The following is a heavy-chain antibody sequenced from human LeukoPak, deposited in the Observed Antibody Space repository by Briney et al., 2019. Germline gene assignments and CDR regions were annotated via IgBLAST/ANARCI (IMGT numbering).Heavy chain of an antibody. CDR3: ARQSGDFWSGYPRYFDL. V-gene: IGHV4-39*01. Sequence: PSETLSLTCTVSGGSISSSSYYWGWIRQPPGKGLEWIGEINHSGSTDYNPSLKSRVTISVDTSKNQFSLKLSSVTAADTAVYYCARQSGDFWSGYPRYFDLWGRGTLVTVSS. CDR1: GGSISSSSYY. D-gene: IGHD3-3*01. CDR2: INHSGST. J-gene: IGHJ2*01.